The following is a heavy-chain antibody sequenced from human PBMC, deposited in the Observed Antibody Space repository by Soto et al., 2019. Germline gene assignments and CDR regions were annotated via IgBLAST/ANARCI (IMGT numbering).Heavy chain of an antibody. CDR1: GGSISSGDSS. CDR2: IYNSGIT. V-gene: IGHV4-30-4*01. D-gene: IGHD3-3*01. Sequence: SXTLSLTCTVSGGSISSGDSSWIWVRQSPGKGLEWIGRIYNSGITYYNPSLKSRVVISIDTSRNQFSLRLNSLTAAGRAVYFCARGVTVFGLVSRFWFDPWGQGTVVTVSS. J-gene: IGHJ5*02. CDR3: ARGVTVFGLVSRFWFDP.